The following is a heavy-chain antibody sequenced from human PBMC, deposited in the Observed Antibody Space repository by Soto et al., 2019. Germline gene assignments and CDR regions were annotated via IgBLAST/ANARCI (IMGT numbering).Heavy chain of an antibody. CDR3: ARSQETYYDFWSGYDY. CDR1: GYTFTGYY. Sequence: QVQLVQSGAEVKKPGASVKVSCKASGYTFTGYYMHWVRQAPGQGLEWMGWINPNSGGTNYAQKFQGWGTMTRDTSISTAYMELSRLRSDDTAVYYCARSQETYYDFWSGYDYWGQGTLVTVSS. D-gene: IGHD3-3*01. V-gene: IGHV1-2*04. J-gene: IGHJ4*02. CDR2: INPNSGGT.